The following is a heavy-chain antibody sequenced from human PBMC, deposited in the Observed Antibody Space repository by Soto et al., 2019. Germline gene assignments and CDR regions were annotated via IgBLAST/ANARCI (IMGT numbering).Heavy chain of an antibody. J-gene: IGHJ6*02. CDR2: IKSKTDGGTT. D-gene: IGHD3-3*01. CDR3: TTTYDFWSDYYGMDV. V-gene: IGHV3-15*01. Sequence: LRLSCAASGFTFSNAWMSWVRHAPGKGLEWVGRIKSKTDGGTTDYAAPVKGRFTISRDDSKNTLYLQMNSLKTEDTAVYYCTTTYDFWSDYYGMDVWGQGTTVTVSS. CDR1: GFTFSNAW.